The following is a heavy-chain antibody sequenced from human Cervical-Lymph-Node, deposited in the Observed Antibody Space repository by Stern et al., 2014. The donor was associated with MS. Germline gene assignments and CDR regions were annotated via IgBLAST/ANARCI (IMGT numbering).Heavy chain of an antibody. CDR3: ARRKSRYCSSTSCAEWFDP. J-gene: IGHJ5*02. V-gene: IGHV1-18*01. D-gene: IGHD2-2*01. CDR1: GYTFTSYG. CDR2: IRAYNGNT. Sequence: QVQLVQSGAEVKKPGASVKVSCKASGYTFTSYGISWVRQAPGQGLEWMGWIRAYNGNTNHAQKLQGRVTMTTDTSTSTAYMELRSLRSDDTAVYYCARRKSRYCSSTSCAEWFDPWGQGTLVTVSS.